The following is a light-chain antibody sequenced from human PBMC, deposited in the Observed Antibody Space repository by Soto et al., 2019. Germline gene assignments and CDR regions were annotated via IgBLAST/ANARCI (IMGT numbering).Light chain of an antibody. CDR2: AAS. CDR3: QGSYSTPSVT. CDR1: QGISAY. J-gene: IGKJ3*01. V-gene: IGKV1-39*01. Sequence: DIQMTQSPSSMSASVGDRVTITCRASQGISAYLNWYQQKPGKAPKLLIYAASSLQSGVPSRFSGSGSGTDFTLTISSLQPEDFATYYCQGSYSTPSVTFGPGTKVDIK.